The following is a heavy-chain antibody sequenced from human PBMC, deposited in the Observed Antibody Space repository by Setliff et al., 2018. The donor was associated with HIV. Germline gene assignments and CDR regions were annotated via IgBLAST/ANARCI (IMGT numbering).Heavy chain of an antibody. Sequence: PSETLSLTCSVSGGSISSGTYYWSWIRQLPGKGLEWIGYIYYSGSTYYNPSLKSRVTISLDTSKNHYSLNLTSVTAADTAVYYCARAAWDYYDTTLPGGSFDPWGQGTLVTVSS. CDR1: GGSISSGTYY. J-gene: IGHJ5*02. CDR2: IYYSGST. D-gene: IGHD3-22*01. CDR3: ARAAWDYYDTTLPGGSFDP. V-gene: IGHV4-31*03.